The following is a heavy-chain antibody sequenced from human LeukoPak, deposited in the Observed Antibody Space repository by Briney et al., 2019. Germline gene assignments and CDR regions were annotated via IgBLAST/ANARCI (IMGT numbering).Heavy chain of an antibody. D-gene: IGHD3-10*01. J-gene: IGHJ4*02. Sequence: ASVKVSCKVSGYTLTDLSMHWVRQAPGKGLECMGGFDPEVGETIYAQKFQGRVTLTEDTSTDTAYMDLSSLTSEDTAVYYCATGLRGFGDFDYWGQGTLVTVSS. V-gene: IGHV1-24*01. CDR1: GYTLTDLS. CDR3: ATGLRGFGDFDY. CDR2: FDPEVGET.